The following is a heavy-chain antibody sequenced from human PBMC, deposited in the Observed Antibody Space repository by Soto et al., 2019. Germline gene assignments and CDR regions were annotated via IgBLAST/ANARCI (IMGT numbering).Heavy chain of an antibody. V-gene: IGHV4-39*01. Sequence: PSETLSLTCTVSGGSISSSSYYWGWIRQPPGKGLEWIGSIYYSGSTYYNPSLKSRVTISVDTSKNQFSLKLSSVTAADTAVYYCARQLDGGTRYYYDSSGPHDAFDIWGPGTMVTVSS. CDR1: GGSISSSSYY. D-gene: IGHD3-22*01. CDR3: ARQLDGGTRYYYDSSGPHDAFDI. J-gene: IGHJ3*02. CDR2: IYYSGST.